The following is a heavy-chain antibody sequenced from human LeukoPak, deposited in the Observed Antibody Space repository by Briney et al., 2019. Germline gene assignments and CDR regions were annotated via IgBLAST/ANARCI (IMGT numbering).Heavy chain of an antibody. V-gene: IGHV1-3*03. D-gene: IGHD6-13*01. CDR3: ARTLAAAGQKYFDY. J-gene: IGHJ4*02. CDR2: INAGNGNT. CDR1: GYTFTSYA. Sequence: ASVKVSCKASGYTFTSYAMHWVRQAPGQRLEWMGWINAGNGNTKYSQEFQGRVTITRDTSASTAYMELSSLRSEDMAVYYCARTLAAAGQKYFDYWGQGTLVTVSS.